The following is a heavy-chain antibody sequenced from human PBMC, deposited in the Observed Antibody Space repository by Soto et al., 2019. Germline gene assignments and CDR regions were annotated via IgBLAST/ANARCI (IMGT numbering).Heavy chain of an antibody. CDR1: GYTFTRNG. CDR2: ISPNSGNT. V-gene: IGHV1-18*01. Sequence: QVPLVQSGAEVKKPGASVNVSCKTSGYTFTRNGISWVRQAPGQGLEWMGWISPNSGNTKYAQKLQGRVIMTTDTSTSTAYMELRSLRSDDTAVYYCVKDRDSNSWPSRDVGGPGTTVTVSS. CDR3: VKDRDSNSWPSRDV. D-gene: IGHD3-22*01. J-gene: IGHJ6*02.